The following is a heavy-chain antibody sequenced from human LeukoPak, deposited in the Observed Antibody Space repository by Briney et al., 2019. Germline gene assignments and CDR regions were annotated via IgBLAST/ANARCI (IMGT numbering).Heavy chain of an antibody. CDR1: GYTFTGYY. V-gene: IGHV1-2*02. D-gene: IGHD4-11*01. CDR3: ARDQPYSNSVDY. CDR2: INPNSGGT. Sequence: ASVKVSCKASGYTFTGYYMHWVRQAPGQGLEWMGWINPNSGGTNYAQKFQGRVTMTRDTSISTAYMELSRLRSDDTAVYYCARDQPYSNSVDYWGQGTLVTVSS. J-gene: IGHJ4*02.